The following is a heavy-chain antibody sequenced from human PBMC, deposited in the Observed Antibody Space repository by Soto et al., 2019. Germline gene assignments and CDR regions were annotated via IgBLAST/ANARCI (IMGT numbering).Heavy chain of an antibody. Sequence: QVQLQESGPGLVKPSQTLSLTCTVSGGSISSGDYSWSWIRQHPGKGLEWIANIYYSGSTYHNPSLKSRVSMSVDMSKKSFSLNLSSVSAADTAIYYCARAPVRGAFDYWGQGTLVTVSS. V-gene: IGHV4-31*03. J-gene: IGHJ4*02. D-gene: IGHD3-10*01. CDR3: ARAPVRGAFDY. CDR1: GGSISSGDYS. CDR2: IYYSGST.